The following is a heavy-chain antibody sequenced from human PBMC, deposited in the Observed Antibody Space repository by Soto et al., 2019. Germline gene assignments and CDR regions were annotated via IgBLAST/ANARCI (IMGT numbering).Heavy chain of an antibody. CDR2: ISYDGSNK. CDR1: GFTFSSYA. V-gene: IGHV3-30*14. Sequence: GGSLRLSCAASGFTFSSYAMRWVRQAPGKGLEWVAVISYDGSNKYYADSVKGRFTISRDNSKNTLYLQMNSLRAEDTAVYYCARDLYYYDSSGYLFQHWGQGTLATVSS. J-gene: IGHJ1*01. D-gene: IGHD3-22*01. CDR3: ARDLYYYDSSGYLFQH.